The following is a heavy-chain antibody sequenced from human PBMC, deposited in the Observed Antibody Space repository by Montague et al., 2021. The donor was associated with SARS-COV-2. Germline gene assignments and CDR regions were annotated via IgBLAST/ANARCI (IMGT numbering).Heavy chain of an antibody. CDR1: GDSVSSGSYY. CDR2: IYCSGST. CDR3: ARHPWHITIFGVVTRYGMDV. V-gene: IGHV4-61*01. D-gene: IGHD3-3*01. Sequence: SETLSLTCTVSGDSVSSGSYYWSWIRQPPGKGLEWIGYIYCSGSTNYNPSLKSRVTISVDTSKNQFSLKLSYVTAADMAVYYCARHPWHITIFGVVTRYGMDVWGQGTTVTVSS. J-gene: IGHJ6*02.